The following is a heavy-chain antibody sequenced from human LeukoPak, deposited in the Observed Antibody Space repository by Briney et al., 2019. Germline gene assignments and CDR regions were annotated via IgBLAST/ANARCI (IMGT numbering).Heavy chain of an antibody. CDR3: ARMPYVWGSYRPRNAFDI. CDR2: INHSGST. D-gene: IGHD3-16*02. J-gene: IGHJ3*02. CDR1: GRSFSGYY. V-gene: IGHV4-34*01. Sequence: SETLSLTCAVYGRSFSGYYWSWIRQPPGKGLEWIGEINHSGSTNYNPSLKSRVTISVDTSKNQFSLKLSSVTAADTAVYYCARMPYVWGSYRPRNAFDIWGQGTMVTVSS.